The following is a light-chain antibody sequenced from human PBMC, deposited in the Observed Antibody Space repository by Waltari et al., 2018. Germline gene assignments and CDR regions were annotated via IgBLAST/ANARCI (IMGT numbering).Light chain of an antibody. V-gene: IGKV1-39*01. CDR2: AAS. CDR1: QSISSY. Sequence: DIQMAQPPSSLSASVGDRVTITCRASQSISSYLNWYQQKPGKAPKLLIYAASSLQSGVPSRCSGSGSGTDFTLTISRLQPEDFATYYCQQSYSTPTFGQGTKVEIK. CDR3: QQSYSTPT. J-gene: IGKJ1*01.